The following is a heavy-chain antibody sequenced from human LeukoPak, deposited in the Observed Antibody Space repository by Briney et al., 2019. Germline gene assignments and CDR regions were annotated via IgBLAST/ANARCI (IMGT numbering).Heavy chain of an antibody. CDR3: AELGITVIGGV. Sequence: GGSLRLSCAASGFTFSDYYMSWIRQAPGKGLEWISYISNNGRSIYYADSVKGRFTISRDNAKNSLYLQMNSLRAEDTAVYYCAELGITVIGGVWGKGTTVTISS. V-gene: IGHV3-11*04. J-gene: IGHJ6*04. CDR1: GFTFSDYY. D-gene: IGHD3-10*02. CDR2: ISNNGRSI.